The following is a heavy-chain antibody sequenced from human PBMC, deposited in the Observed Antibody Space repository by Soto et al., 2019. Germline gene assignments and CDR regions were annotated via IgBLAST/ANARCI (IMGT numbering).Heavy chain of an antibody. CDR1: GFTFSSYS. CDR3: ARDVSYGSGSQHFDY. Sequence: GGSLRLSCAASGFTFSSYSMNWVRQAPGKGLEWVSYISSSSSTIYYADSVKGRFTISRDNAKNSLYLQMNSLRDEDTAVYYCARDVSYGSGSQHFDYWGQGTLVTVSS. J-gene: IGHJ4*02. D-gene: IGHD3-10*01. CDR2: ISSSSSTI. V-gene: IGHV3-48*02.